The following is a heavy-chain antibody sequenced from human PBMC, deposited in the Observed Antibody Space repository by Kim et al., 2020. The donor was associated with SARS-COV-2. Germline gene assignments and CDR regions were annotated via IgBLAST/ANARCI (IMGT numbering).Heavy chain of an antibody. CDR3: ARDRGGIAAAGDAFDI. D-gene: IGHD6-13*01. CDR2: ISYDGSNK. CDR1: GFTFSSYA. Sequence: GGSLRLSCAASGFTFSSYAMHWVRQAPGKGLEWVAVISYDGSNKYYADSVKGRFTISRDNSKNTLYLQMNSLRAEDTAVYYCARDRGGIAAAGDAFDIWG. J-gene: IGHJ3*02. V-gene: IGHV3-30*04.